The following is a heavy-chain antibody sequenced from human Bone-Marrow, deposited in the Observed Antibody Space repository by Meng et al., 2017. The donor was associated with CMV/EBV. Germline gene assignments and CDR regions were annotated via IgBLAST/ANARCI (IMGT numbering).Heavy chain of an antibody. CDR2: ISYDGSNK. J-gene: IGHJ4*02. CDR1: GFTFSSYA. V-gene: IGHV3-30*04. CDR3: ARDLLAPGDY. Sequence: GGSLRLSCAASGFTFSSYAMHWVRQAPGKGLEWVAVISYDGSNKYYADSAKGRFTISRDNSKNTLYLQMNSLRAEDTAVYYCARDLLAPGDYWGQGTLVTASS.